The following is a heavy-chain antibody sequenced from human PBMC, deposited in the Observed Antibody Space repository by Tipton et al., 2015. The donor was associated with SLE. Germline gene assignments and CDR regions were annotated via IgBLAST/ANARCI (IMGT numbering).Heavy chain of an antibody. V-gene: IGHV4-34*01. CDR1: GGSFSGYY. Sequence: TLSLTCAVYGGSFSGYYWNWIRQPPGKGLEWIGEINHSGSSNYKASLKSRVTISVDTSKNQFSLKLSSVTAADTAVYYCARARKWNYYFDYWGQGTLVTVSS. CDR3: ARARKWNYYFDY. D-gene: IGHD1-20*01. CDR2: INHSGSS. J-gene: IGHJ4*02.